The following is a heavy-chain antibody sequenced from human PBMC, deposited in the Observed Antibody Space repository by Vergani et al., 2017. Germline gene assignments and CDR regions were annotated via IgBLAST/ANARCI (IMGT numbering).Heavy chain of an antibody. J-gene: IGHJ4*02. V-gene: IGHV3-9*01. D-gene: IGHD3-22*01. CDR1: GFTFDDYA. Sequence: EVQLVESGRGLVQPGRSLRLSCAASGFTFDDYAMHWVRQAPGKGLEWVSGISWNSGSIGYADSVKGRFTISRDNAKNSLYLQMNSLRAEDTAVYYCARDGTYDSSGYYDYWGQGTLVTVSS. CDR3: ARDGTYDSSGYYDY. CDR2: ISWNSGSI.